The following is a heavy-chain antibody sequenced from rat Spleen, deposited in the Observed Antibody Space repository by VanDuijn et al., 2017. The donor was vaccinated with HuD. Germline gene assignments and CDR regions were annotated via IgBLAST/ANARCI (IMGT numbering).Heavy chain of an antibody. CDR1: GFTFNNFW. D-gene: IGHD1-9*01. CDR2: ITNTGDST. CDR3: TRHGDNSYFDY. J-gene: IGHJ2*01. Sequence: EVQLVESGGGLVPPGRSLKLSCVASGFTFNNFWMTWIRQAPGKGLEWVASITNTGDSTYYPDSVKGRFTISRDNAQSTLYLQMHSLRSEDTATYYCTRHGDNSYFDYWGQGVMVTVSS. V-gene: IGHV5-31*01.